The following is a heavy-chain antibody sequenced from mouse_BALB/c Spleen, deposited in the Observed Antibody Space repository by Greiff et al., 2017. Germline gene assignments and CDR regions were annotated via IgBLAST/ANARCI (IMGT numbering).Heavy chain of an antibody. CDR2: IWAGGST. V-gene: IGHV2-9*02. CDR1: GFSLTSYG. J-gene: IGHJ4*01. D-gene: IGHD2-14*01. Sequence: VKLMESGPGLVAPSQSLSITCTVSGFSLTSYGVHWVRQPPGKGLEWLGVIWAGGSTNYNSALMSRLSISKDNSKSQVFLKMNSLQTDDTAMYYCARDGYYRYDVYYYAMDYWGQGTSVTVSS. CDR3: ARDGYYRYDVYYYAMDY.